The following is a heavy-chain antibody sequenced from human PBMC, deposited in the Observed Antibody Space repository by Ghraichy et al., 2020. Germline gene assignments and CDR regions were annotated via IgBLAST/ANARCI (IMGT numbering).Heavy chain of an antibody. CDR1: GFTFSSYA. Sequence: GGSLRLSCAASGFTFSSYAMSWVRQAPGKGLEWVSAISGSGGSTYYADSVKGRFTISRDNSKNTLYLQMNSLRAEDTAVYYCAKRLTGTTVVTRYFDLWGRGTLVTVSS. J-gene: IGHJ2*01. CDR2: ISGSGGST. D-gene: IGHD4-23*01. V-gene: IGHV3-23*01. CDR3: AKRLTGTTVVTRYFDL.